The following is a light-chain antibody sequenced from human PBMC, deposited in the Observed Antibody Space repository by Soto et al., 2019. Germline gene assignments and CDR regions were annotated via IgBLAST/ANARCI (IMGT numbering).Light chain of an antibody. CDR3: SSYSSSSSVI. V-gene: IGLV2-14*01. Sequence: QSALTQPASVSGSPGQSITLSCTGTSSDVGYNYVSWYQQHPGKAPKLLIYDVSNRPSGVSNRFSGSKSGNTASLTISGLQAEDEGDYYCSSYSSSSSVIFGGGTKLTVL. CDR1: SSDVGYNY. J-gene: IGLJ2*01. CDR2: DVS.